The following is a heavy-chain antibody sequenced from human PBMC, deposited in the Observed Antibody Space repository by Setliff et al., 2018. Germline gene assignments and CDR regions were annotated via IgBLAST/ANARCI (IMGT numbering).Heavy chain of an antibody. D-gene: IGHD3-3*01. Sequence: ASVKVSCKASGYTFTSYYMHWVRQAPGQGLEWMGIINPSGGFTSYAQKFQGRVTITADESTSTAYMELSSLRSEDTAVYYCASSRDYNFWSGYYSPLDYWGQGTQVTVSS. V-gene: IGHV1-46*01. CDR3: ASSRDYNFWSGYYSPLDY. CDR2: INPSGGFT. J-gene: IGHJ4*02. CDR1: GYTFTSYY.